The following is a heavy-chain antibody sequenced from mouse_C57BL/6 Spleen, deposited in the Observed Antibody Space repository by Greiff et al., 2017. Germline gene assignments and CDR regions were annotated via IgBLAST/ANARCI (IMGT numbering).Heavy chain of an antibody. CDR3: TREFYDYDDGDFDV. CDR1: GFTFSSYA. V-gene: IGHV5-9-1*02. CDR2: ISSGGDYI. J-gene: IGHJ1*03. D-gene: IGHD2-4*01. Sequence: EVQVVESGEGLVKPGGSLKLSCAASGFTFSSYAMSWVRQTPEKRLEWVAYISSGGDYIYYADTVKGRFTISRDNARNTLYLQMSSLKSEDTAMYYCTREFYDYDDGDFDVWGTGTTVTVSS.